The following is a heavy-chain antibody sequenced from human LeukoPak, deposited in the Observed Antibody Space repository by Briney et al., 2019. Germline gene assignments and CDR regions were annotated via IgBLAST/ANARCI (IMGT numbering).Heavy chain of an antibody. V-gene: IGHV4-34*01. CDR2: INHSGST. J-gene: IGHJ4*02. Sequence: SETLSLTCAVYGGSFSGYYWSWIRQPPGKGLEWIGEINHSGSTNYNPSLKSRVTISVDTSKNQFSLKLSSVTAADTVVYYCARVPIPHIVVVPAACFDYWGQGTLVTVSS. CDR3: ARVPIPHIVVVPAACFDY. CDR1: GGSFSGYY. D-gene: IGHD2-2*01.